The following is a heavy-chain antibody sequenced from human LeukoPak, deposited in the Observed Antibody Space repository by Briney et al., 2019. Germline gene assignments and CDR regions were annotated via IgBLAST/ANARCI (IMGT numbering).Heavy chain of an antibody. CDR3: ARDLSLYCSGGSCYSLNY. CDR2: ISSSGSTI. CDR1: GFTFSSYS. V-gene: IGHV3-48*04. D-gene: IGHD2-15*01. J-gene: IGHJ4*02. Sequence: GSLRLSCTASGFTFSSYSMNWVRQAPVKGLEWVSYISSSGSTIYYADSVKGRFTISRDNAKNSLYLQMNSLRAEDTAVYYCARDLSLYCSGGSCYSLNYWGQGTLVTVSS.